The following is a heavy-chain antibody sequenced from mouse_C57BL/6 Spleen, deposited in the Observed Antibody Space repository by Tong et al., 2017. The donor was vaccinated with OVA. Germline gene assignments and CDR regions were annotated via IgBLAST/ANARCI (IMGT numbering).Heavy chain of an antibody. CDR3: ARSGYSPWFAY. CDR2: INPNNGGT. Sequence: EVQLQESGPELVKPGASVKIPCKASGYTFTDYNMDWVKQSHGKSLEWIGDINPNNGGTIYNQKFKGKATLTADKSSSTAYMQLSSLTSEDSAVYFCARSGYSPWFAYWGQGTLVTVSA. CDR1: GYTFTDYN. V-gene: IGHV1-18*01. D-gene: IGHD2-12*01. J-gene: IGHJ3*01.